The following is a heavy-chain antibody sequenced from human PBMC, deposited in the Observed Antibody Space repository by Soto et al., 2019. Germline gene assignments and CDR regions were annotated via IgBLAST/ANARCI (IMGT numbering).Heavy chain of an antibody. CDR3: ARDRRYYGMDV. CDR2: INPSGGSP. Sequence: ASVKVSCKASGYTFTNYYVHWVRQAPGQGLEWMGIINPSGGSPSNAQKFQGRVTITRDTSASTAYMELSSLRSEDTAVYYCARDRRYYGMDVWGQGTTVTVSS. J-gene: IGHJ6*02. V-gene: IGHV1-46*01. CDR1: GYTFTNYY.